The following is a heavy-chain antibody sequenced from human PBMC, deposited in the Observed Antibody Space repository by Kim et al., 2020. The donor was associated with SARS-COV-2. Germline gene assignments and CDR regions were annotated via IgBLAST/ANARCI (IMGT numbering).Heavy chain of an antibody. CDR2: GSEK. V-gene: IGHV3-7*01. J-gene: IGHJ3*02. Sequence: GSEKNYVDPVKGRFTVSRDNAKNSLYLQMDNLRFEDTAIYYCATGIAFDIWGLGTVVTVSS. CDR3: ATGIAFDI.